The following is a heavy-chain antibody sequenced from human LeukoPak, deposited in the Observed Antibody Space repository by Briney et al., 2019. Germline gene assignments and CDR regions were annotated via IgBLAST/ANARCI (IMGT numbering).Heavy chain of an antibody. CDR1: GASISSYY. CDR3: ASGPYPAAGTDHQFDY. V-gene: IGHV4-59*01. D-gene: IGHD6-13*01. J-gene: IGHJ4*02. Sequence: SETLSLTCTVSGASISSYYWSWIRQPPGKGLEWTGYIYYSGSTHYNPSLKSRVTISVDTSKNQFSLRLSSMTAADTAVYYCASGPYPAAGTDHQFDYRGQGTLVTVSS. CDR2: IYYSGST.